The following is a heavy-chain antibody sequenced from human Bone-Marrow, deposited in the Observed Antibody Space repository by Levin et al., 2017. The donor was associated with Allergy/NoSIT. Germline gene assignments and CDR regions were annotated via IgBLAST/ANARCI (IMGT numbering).Heavy chain of an antibody. Sequence: SVKVSCKASGFTFTSSAVQWVRQARGQRLEWIGWIVVGSGNTNYAQKFQERVTITRDMSTSTAYMELSSLRSEDTAVYYCAADGGYDSSGYYPLDYWGQGTLVTVSS. V-gene: IGHV1-58*01. D-gene: IGHD3-22*01. CDR3: AADGGYDSSGYYPLDY. CDR1: GFTFTSSA. CDR2: IVVGSGNT. J-gene: IGHJ4*02.